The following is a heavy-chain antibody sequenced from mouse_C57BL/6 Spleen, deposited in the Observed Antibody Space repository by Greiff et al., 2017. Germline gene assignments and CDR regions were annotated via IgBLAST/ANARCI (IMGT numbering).Heavy chain of an antibody. V-gene: IGHV1-69*01. CDR2: IDPSDSYT. J-gene: IGHJ1*03. CDR3: ARKGYYYGSSYRDWYFDV. Sequence: VQLQQPGAELVMPGASVKLSCKASGYTFTSYWMHWVKQRPGQGLEWIGEIDPSDSYTNYNQKFKGKSTLTVDKSSSTAYMQLSSLTSEDSAVYYCARKGYYYGSSYRDWYFDVWGTGTTSTVSS. CDR1: GYTFTSYW. D-gene: IGHD1-1*01.